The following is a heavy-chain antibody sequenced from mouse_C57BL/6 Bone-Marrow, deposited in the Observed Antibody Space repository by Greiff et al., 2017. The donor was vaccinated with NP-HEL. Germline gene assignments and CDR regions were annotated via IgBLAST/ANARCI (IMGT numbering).Heavy chain of an antibody. CDR2: INPNNGGT. V-gene: IGHV1-22*01. Sequence: EVQGVESGPELVKPGASVKMSCKASGYTFTDYNMHWVKQSHGKSLEWIGYINPNNGGTSYNQTFKGKATLTVNKSSSTAYMELRSLTSEDSAVYYCARHYGPAWFAYWGQGTLVTVSA. D-gene: IGHD1-1*01. CDR3: ARHYGPAWFAY. J-gene: IGHJ3*01. CDR1: GYTFTDYN.